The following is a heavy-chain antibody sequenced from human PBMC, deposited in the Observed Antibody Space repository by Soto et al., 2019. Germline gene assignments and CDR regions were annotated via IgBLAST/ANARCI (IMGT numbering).Heavy chain of an antibody. CDR1: GFTFSDYA. CDR2: MSYDRSNT. CDR3: ARDGDYYGSGSYSQYYYYGMDV. D-gene: IGHD3-10*01. Sequence: PGGSLRLSCAASGFTFSDYAMHWVRQAPGKGLEWVAVMSYDRSNTYYADSVKGRFTISRDNSKNTLYLQMNSLRAEDTAVYYCARDGDYYGSGSYSQYYYYGMDVWGQGTTVTVSS. J-gene: IGHJ6*02. V-gene: IGHV3-30-3*01.